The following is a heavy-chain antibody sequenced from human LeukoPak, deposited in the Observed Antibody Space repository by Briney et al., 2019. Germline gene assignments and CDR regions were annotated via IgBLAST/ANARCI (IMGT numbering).Heavy chain of an antibody. V-gene: IGHV1-69*05. CDR3: ARVLRSRSSSGWFDP. CDR2: IIPIFGTA. J-gene: IGHJ5*02. D-gene: IGHD6-6*01. Sequence: GASVKVSCKASGGTFSSYAISWVRQAPGQGLEWMGGIIPIFGTANYAQKFQGRVTITTDESTSTAYMELSSLRSEGTAVYYCARVLRSRSSSGWFDPWGQGTLVTVSS. CDR1: GGTFSSYA.